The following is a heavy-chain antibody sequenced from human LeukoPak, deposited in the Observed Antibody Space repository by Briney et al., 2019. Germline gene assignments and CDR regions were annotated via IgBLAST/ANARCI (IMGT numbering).Heavy chain of an antibody. Sequence: ASVSVFCRASGYTYSSHGLSWVRHAPGQGLEGMGWVNPYNYFENYAQKFKGGVTITTDPSTSTVYMDLRDLRSDDTAFYYCARVFYHAQIFYYYLDVWGQGTAVTIS. CDR2: VNPYNYFE. J-gene: IGHJ6*02. D-gene: IGHD2/OR15-2a*01. CDR3: ARVFYHAQIFYYYLDV. CDR1: GYTYSSHG. V-gene: IGHV1-18*01.